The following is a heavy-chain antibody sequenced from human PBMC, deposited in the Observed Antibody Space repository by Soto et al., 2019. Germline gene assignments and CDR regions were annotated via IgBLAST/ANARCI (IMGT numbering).Heavy chain of an antibody. CDR1: GFSLSNDRIG. D-gene: IGHD1-20*01. Sequence: QVTLKESGPLLVKPTEALTLTCTVSGFSLSNDRIGGSWLHQRPGKALEWHAHIFSNNEKSYSTSRNSRLTISKDTLKSQVVLSMTNLDPVYTATYYCARLNGYNNHERYYDHGIDVSGQGATITVSS. CDR2: IFSNNEK. J-gene: IGHJ6*02. CDR3: ARLNGYNNHERYYDHGIDV. V-gene: IGHV2-26*01.